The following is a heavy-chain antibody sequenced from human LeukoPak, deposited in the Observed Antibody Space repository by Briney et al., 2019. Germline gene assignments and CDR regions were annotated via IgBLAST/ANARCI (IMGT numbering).Heavy chain of an antibody. CDR1: GFTFSRYG. D-gene: IGHD3-10*01. CDR3: AKDRQTNYYGSGSYIV. CDR2: ISYDGSNK. J-gene: IGHJ4*02. Sequence: GGSLRLSYAASGFTFSRYGMHWVRQAPGKGLEWVTAISYDGSNKYYADSVKGRFTISRDNSKNTLYLQMNSLRAEDTAVYYCAKDRQTNYYGSGSYIVWGQGTLVTVSS. V-gene: IGHV3-30*04.